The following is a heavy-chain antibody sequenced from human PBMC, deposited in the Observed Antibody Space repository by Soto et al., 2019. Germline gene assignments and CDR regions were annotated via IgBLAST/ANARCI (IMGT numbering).Heavy chain of an antibody. V-gene: IGHV3-21*01. CDR1: GFTFSTYS. CDR3: XXXXXXXXXXXYYMDV. J-gene: IGHJ6*03. Sequence: EVQLVESGGGLVKPGGSLRLSCAASGFTFSTYSMNWVRQAPGXXXXXVSSISSSSSYIYYADSVKGRFTISRDNAXNXXXLXXXXXXXXXTXXXXXXXXXXXXXXXXYYMDVWGKGTTVTVSS. CDR2: ISSSSSYI.